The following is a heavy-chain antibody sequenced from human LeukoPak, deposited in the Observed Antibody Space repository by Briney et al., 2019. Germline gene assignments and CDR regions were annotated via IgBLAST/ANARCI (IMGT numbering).Heavy chain of an antibody. Sequence: GGSLRLSCAASGFISSSYTMIWVRQAPGKGLEWVSSISSSSSYLYYADSVTGRFTISRDNAKNSLNLQMNSLRAEDTAVYYCASPKSEDGYFGNWGQGTLVTVSS. J-gene: IGHJ4*02. CDR3: ASPKSEDGYFGN. CDR2: ISSSSSYL. V-gene: IGHV3-21*06. CDR1: GFISSSYT.